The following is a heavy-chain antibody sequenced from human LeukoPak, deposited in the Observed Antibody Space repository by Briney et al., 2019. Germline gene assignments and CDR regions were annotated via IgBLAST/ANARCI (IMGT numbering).Heavy chain of an antibody. D-gene: IGHD3-9*01. CDR3: AKGFNLLTGFDY. CDR1: GFTFSSYA. Sequence: GGSLRLSCAASGFTFSSYAMSWVRQAPGKGLEWVSSISGSGGSTYYADSVKGRFTISRDNSKNTLYLQMNSLRADDTAVYYCAKGFNLLTGFDYWGQGTLVTVSS. J-gene: IGHJ4*02. CDR2: ISGSGGST. V-gene: IGHV3-23*01.